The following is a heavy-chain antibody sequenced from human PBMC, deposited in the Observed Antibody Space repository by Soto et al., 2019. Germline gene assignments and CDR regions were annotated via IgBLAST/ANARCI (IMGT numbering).Heavy chain of an antibody. D-gene: IGHD3-9*01. CDR1: GYIFTGYH. V-gene: IGHV1-2*02. CDR2: INPNSGDT. Sequence: ASVKVSCKASGYIFTGYHIHWVRQAPGRGLEWMGWINPNSGDTEYAQDFQGRVTMTRDTSFNLVYMEMSGLMSDDTAVYYCARDARGTRGFDEMDIWGQGTTVTVSS. CDR3: ARDARGTRGFDEMDI. J-gene: IGHJ6*02.